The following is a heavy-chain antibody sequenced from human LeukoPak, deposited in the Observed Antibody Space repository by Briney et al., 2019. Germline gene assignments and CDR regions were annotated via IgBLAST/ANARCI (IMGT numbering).Heavy chain of an antibody. CDR2: INPNNGKT. V-gene: IGHV1-18*01. CDR3: ARDREGTMVRGVRYMDV. Sequence: ASVKVSCKASGYTFSSYGISWVRQAPGQGLQWMGWINPNNGKTNYEQKVQARVTMTTDTSTSTAYMELSRLRSDDTAVYYCARDREGTMVRGVRYMDVWGKGTTVTVSS. D-gene: IGHD3-10*01. CDR1: GYTFSSYG. J-gene: IGHJ6*03.